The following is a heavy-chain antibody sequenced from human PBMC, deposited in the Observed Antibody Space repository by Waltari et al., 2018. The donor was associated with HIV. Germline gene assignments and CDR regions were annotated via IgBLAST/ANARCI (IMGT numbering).Heavy chain of an antibody. CDR2: RNPNSGNT. CDR1: GYTFTSYD. CDR3: ARGRPMIVVVITTPGWFDP. V-gene: IGHV1-8*01. Sequence: QVQLVQSGAEVKKPGASVKVSCKASGYTFTSYDINWVRQATGQGLEWMGWRNPNSGNTGYAQKFQGRVTMTRNTSISTAYMELSSLRSEDTAVYYCARGRPMIVVVITTPGWFDPWGQGTLVTVSS. J-gene: IGHJ5*02. D-gene: IGHD3-22*01.